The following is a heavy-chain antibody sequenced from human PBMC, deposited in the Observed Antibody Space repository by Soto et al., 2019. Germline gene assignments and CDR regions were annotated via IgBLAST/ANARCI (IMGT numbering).Heavy chain of an antibody. V-gene: IGHV3-30-3*01. D-gene: IGHD3-10*01. CDR2: ISYDGSNK. CDR3: ARGRLLWFGELLGFDY. J-gene: IGHJ4*02. Sequence: LRLSCAEYGRVWSXCTMRWVRYAPGKGLEWVAVISYDGSNKYYADSVKGRFTISRDNSKNTLYLQMNSLRAEDTAVYYCARGRLLWFGELLGFDYWGQGTLVTSPQ. CDR1: GRVWSXCT.